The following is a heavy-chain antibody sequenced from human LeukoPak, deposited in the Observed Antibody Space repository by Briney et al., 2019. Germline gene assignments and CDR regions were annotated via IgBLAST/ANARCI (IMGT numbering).Heavy chain of an antibody. D-gene: IGHD1-26*01. CDR3: ASATSAVRYFQH. CDR2: IKQDGSEK. V-gene: IGHV3-7*01. J-gene: IGHJ1*01. CDR1: GFTFRGYG. Sequence: QPGGSLRLSCAASGFTFRGYGMSWVRQAPGKGLEWVANIKQDGSEKYYVDSVKGRFTISRDNAKNSLYLQMNSLRAEDTAVYYCASATSAVRYFQHWGQGTLATVSS.